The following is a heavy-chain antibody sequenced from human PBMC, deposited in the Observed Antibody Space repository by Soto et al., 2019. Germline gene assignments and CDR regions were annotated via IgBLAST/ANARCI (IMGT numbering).Heavy chain of an antibody. Sequence: ASVKVSCKASGYSFTDYHIHWVRHAPGQGLEWLGRINPKSGGTSTAQKFQGWVTMTTDTSISTASMALTRLTSYDTAIYYCARGDSTDCSNGVCSFFYNHDMDVWGQVTTVTVSS. D-gene: IGHD2-8*01. CDR3: ARGDSTDCSNGVCSFFYNHDMDV. J-gene: IGHJ6*02. V-gene: IGHV1-2*04. CDR1: GYSFTDYH. CDR2: INPKSGGT.